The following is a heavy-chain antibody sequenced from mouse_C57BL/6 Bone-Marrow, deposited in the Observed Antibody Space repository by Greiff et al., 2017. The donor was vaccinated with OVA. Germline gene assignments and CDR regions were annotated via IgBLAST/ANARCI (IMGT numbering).Heavy chain of an antibody. D-gene: IGHD3-2*02. V-gene: IGHV1-61*01. CDR3: AREGILTAQATGLDY. J-gene: IGHJ4*01. CDR2: IYPSDSET. Sequence: QVQLQQPGAELVRPGSSVKLSCKASGYTFTSYWMDWVKQRPGQGLEWIGNIYPSDSETHYNQKFKDKATLTVDKSSSTAYMQHSSLTSEDSAVYYCAREGILTAQATGLDYWGQGTSVTVSS. CDR1: GYTFTSYW.